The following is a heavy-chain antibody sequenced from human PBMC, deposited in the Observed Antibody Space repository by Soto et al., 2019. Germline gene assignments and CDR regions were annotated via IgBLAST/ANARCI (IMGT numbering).Heavy chain of an antibody. V-gene: IGHV1-3*01. D-gene: IGHD4-17*01. CDR1: GYTFTNYA. J-gene: IGHJ4*02. CDR3: ATTVIIPDLVDS. Sequence: ASVKVSCKASGYTFTNYAMHWVRQAPGQRLEWMGWINAGNGNTKYSQKFQGRVTITSNTSASTAYMELTSLRSEDTAVYYCATTVIIPDLVDSWGQGTLVTVSS. CDR2: INAGNGNT.